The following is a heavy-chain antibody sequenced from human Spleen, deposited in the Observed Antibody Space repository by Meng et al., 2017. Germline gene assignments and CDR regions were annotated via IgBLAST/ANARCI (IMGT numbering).Heavy chain of an antibody. V-gene: IGHV3-48*03. CDR3: ARERCNGGVCYWDY. Sequence: GESQKISGAASGFTFSTYEMNWVRQAPGKGLEWLSYIDSDGTTIYYADSVKGRFTISRDNAKKSLYLQMNSLRAEDTAVYYCARERCNGGVCYWDYWGQGTLVTVSS. J-gene: IGHJ4*02. CDR1: GFTFSTYE. D-gene: IGHD2-8*02. CDR2: IDSDGTTI.